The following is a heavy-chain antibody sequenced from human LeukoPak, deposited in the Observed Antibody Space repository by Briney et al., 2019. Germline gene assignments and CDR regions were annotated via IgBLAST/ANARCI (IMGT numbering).Heavy chain of an antibody. Sequence: GGSLRLSCAASGFTFSSYAMSWVRQAPGKGLEWVSAISGSGGSTYYADSVKGRFTISRDNSKNTLYLQMNSLRAEDTAVYYCAKPILPVGGSSYDYWGQGTLVTVSS. CDR1: GFTFSSYA. J-gene: IGHJ4*02. V-gene: IGHV3-23*01. CDR3: AKPILPVGGSSYDY. CDR2: ISGSGGST. D-gene: IGHD1-26*01.